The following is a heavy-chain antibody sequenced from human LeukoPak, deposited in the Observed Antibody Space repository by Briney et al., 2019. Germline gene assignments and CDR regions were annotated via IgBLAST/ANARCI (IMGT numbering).Heavy chain of an antibody. CDR3: AILPFDY. CDR2: INHSGIT. J-gene: IGHJ4*02. V-gene: IGHV4-34*01. Sequence: PSETLSLTCAVYGGAFSGYYWTWFRQAPGKGLDWIGEINHSGITNYNPSLESRATISIDTSKNQFSLKLKSVTAADTAVYYCAILPFDYWGQGTLVTVSS. CDR1: GGAFSGYY.